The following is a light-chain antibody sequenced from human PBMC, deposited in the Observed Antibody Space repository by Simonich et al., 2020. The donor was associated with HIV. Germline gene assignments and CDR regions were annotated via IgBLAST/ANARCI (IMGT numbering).Light chain of an antibody. V-gene: IGKV1-5*03. CDR2: KAS. CDR1: QSISSW. J-gene: IGKJ1*01. Sequence: DIQMTQSPSTLSASVGDRVTITCRASQSISSWLAWYRQKPGKTPKLLIYKASSLESGVPSRFSGSGSGTEFTLTISSLQAEDVAVYYCQQYYSTPWTFGQGTKVEIK. CDR3: QQYYSTPWT.